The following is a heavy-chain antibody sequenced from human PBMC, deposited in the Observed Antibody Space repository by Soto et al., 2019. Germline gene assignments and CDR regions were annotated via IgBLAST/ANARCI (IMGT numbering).Heavy chain of an antibody. CDR2: ISYDGSNK. V-gene: IGHV3-30*18. Sequence: PGGSLRLSCAASGFTFSSYGMHWVRQAPGKGLEWVAVISYDGSNKYYADSVKGRFTISRDNPKNTLYLQMNSLETEDTAVYYCTKYSGSSSNPAALGQGTQVTVSS. CDR3: TKYSGSSSNPAA. CDR1: GFTFSSYG. J-gene: IGHJ5*02. D-gene: IGHD1-26*01.